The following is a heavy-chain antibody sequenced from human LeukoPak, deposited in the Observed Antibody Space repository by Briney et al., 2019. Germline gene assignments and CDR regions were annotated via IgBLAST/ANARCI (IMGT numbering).Heavy chain of an antibody. J-gene: IGHJ5*02. Sequence: GASVKVSCKVSGYTFTELSMHWVRQAPGKGLEWMGGFDPEDGETIYAQKFQGRVTMTEDTSTDTAYMELSSLRSEDTAVYYCATGLRRYIGNWFDPWGQGTLVTVSS. CDR2: FDPEDGET. V-gene: IGHV1-24*01. CDR1: GYTFTELS. CDR3: ATGLRRYIGNWFDP. D-gene: IGHD5-12*01.